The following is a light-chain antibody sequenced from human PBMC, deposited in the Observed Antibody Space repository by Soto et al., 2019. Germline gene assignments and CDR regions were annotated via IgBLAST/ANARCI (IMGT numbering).Light chain of an antibody. Sequence: EIVMTQSPVTLSVSPGERVTLSCRASQNVNINLAWYQQRPGQAPRVLIYGASNRASGIPDRFSGSGSGTDFTLTISRLEPDDFALYYCQQYKEWPPLTFGIGTRVEIK. CDR3: QQYKEWPPLT. J-gene: IGKJ4*01. V-gene: IGKV3D-15*01. CDR2: GAS. CDR1: QNVNIN.